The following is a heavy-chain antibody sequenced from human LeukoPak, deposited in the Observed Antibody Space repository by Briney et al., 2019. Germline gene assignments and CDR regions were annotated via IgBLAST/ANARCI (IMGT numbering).Heavy chain of an antibody. CDR2: INPNSGGT. D-gene: IGHD4-23*01. CDR1: GYTFTGYY. V-gene: IGHV1-2*02. CDR3: ASHGGNRYYYYYMEV. Sequence: ASVKVSCKASGYTFTGYYMHWVRQAPGQGLEWMGWINPNSGGTNYAQKFQGRVTMTRDTSISTAYMELSRLRSDDTAVYYCASHGGNRYYYYYMEVWGKGTTVTVSS. J-gene: IGHJ6*03.